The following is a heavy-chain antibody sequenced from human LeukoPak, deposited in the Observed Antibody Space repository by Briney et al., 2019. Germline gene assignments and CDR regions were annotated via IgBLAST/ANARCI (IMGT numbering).Heavy chain of an antibody. Sequence: GASVKVSCTASGYTFTSYYMHWVRQAPGQGLEWMGIINPSGGSTSYAQKFQGRVTMTRDTSTSTVYMELSSLRSDDTAVYYCATGQYYYDSSGYYYPDYWGQGTLVTVSS. V-gene: IGHV1-46*01. CDR2: INPSGGST. CDR3: ATGQYYYDSSGYYYPDY. D-gene: IGHD3-22*01. J-gene: IGHJ4*02. CDR1: GYTFTSYY.